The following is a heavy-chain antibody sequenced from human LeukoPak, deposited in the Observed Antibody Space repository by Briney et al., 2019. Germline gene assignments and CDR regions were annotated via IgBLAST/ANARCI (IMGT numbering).Heavy chain of an antibody. J-gene: IGHJ4*02. D-gene: IGHD3-22*01. CDR2: ISSSSSYI. CDR3: ARGDSSTPGDY. CDR1: GFTPSSYS. Sequence: GGSLRPSCAPSGFTPSSYSMNWVRQAPGQRLEWVSSISSSSSYIYYADSVKGRFTISRDNAKNSLYLQMNSLRAEDTAVYYCARGDSSTPGDYWGQGTLVTVSS. V-gene: IGHV3-21*01.